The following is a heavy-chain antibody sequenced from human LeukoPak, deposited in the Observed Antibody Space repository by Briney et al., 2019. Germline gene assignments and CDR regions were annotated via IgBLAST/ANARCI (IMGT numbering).Heavy chain of an antibody. CDR3: ARSTAGLDY. CDR1: GFTFSSYW. D-gene: IGHD4-11*01. J-gene: IGHJ4*02. CDR2: IREDGSEK. Sequence: PGGSLRLSCAASGFTFSSYWMGWVRQAPGKGLEWVANIREDGSEKYYVDSVKGRFTISRDNAKNSVYLQMNSLRAEDTAMYYCARSTAGLDYWGQGTLVTVSS. V-gene: IGHV3-7*01.